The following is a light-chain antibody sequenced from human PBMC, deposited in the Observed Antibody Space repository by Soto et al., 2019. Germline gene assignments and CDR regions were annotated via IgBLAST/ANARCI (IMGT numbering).Light chain of an antibody. CDR1: SSNIGNNY. J-gene: IGLJ1*01. V-gene: IGLV1-51*01. CDR2: DNN. CDR3: GTWDSSLSAYV. Sequence: QSVLTQPPSVSAAPGQKVTISCSGSSSNIGNNYVSWYQQVPGTAPKLLIYDNNKRPSGIPDRFSGSKSGTSATLGITGLQTGDEADYYCGTWDSSLSAYVFGTGTKLTV.